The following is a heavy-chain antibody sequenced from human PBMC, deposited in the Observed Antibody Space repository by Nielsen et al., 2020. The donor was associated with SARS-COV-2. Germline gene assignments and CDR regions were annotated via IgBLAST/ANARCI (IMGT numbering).Heavy chain of an antibody. CDR3: ARVLSYYYGMDV. CDR2: ISWNSGSI. CDR1: GLTFDTYTYT. Sequence: SLKISCAASGLTFDTYTYTMHWVRQAPGKGLEWVSGISWNSGSIGYADSVKGRFTISRDNAKNSLYLQMNSLRAEDTAVYYCARVLSYYYGMDVWGQGTTVTVSS. J-gene: IGHJ6*02. V-gene: IGHV3-9*01.